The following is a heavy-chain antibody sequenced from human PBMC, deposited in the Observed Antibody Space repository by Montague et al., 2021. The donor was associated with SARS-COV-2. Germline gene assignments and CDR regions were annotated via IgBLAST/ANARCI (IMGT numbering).Heavy chain of an antibody. CDR2: IYYSGST. J-gene: IGHJ4*02. CDR1: GGSISSYY. D-gene: IGHD3-22*01. V-gene: IGHV4-59*01. CDR3: ARGMHYYDSSGYYFDY. Sequence: SETLSLTCTVSGGSISSYYWSWIRQPPGKGLEWIGYIYYSGSTNYNPSLKSRVTISVDTSKNQFSLKLSSVTAADAAVYYCARGMHYYDSSGYYFDYWGQGTLVTVSS.